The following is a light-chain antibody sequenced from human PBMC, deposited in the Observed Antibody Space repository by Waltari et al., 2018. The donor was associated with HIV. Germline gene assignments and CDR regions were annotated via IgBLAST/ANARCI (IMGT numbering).Light chain of an antibody. CDR1: SSNLGSNY. CDR2: RSN. V-gene: IGLV1-47*01. J-gene: IGLJ2*01. CDR3: AAWDDSLSGHVV. Sequence: QSVLTQPPSASGTPGQGVTISCSGSSSNLGSNYVYWYQQLPGTAPKLLIYRSNQRPLGVPGRFSGSKSGTSASLAISGLRSEDEADYYCAAWDDSLSGHVVFGGGTKLTVL.